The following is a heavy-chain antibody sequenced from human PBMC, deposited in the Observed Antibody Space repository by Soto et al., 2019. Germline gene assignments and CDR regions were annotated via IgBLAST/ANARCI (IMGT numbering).Heavy chain of an antibody. Sequence: SLTCTVSGGPFSSGGYYWSWIRQEPGKGLERIGYIYQNGDTSYNPSLKSRVTISADTSKTQFSLKLRSVTAADTAVYYCARGDSTVSSVFDYWGQGMLVTVSS. D-gene: IGHD4-17*01. CDR2: IYQNGDT. CDR3: ARGDSTVSSVFDY. J-gene: IGHJ4*02. CDR1: GGPFSSGGYY. V-gene: IGHV4-31*03.